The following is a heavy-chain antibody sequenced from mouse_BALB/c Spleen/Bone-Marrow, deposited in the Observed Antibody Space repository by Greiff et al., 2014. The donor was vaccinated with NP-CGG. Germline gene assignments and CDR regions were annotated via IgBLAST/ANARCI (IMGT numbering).Heavy chain of an antibody. CDR1: GITVSSYT. CDR2: ITGGGTT. Sequence: VQLKESGGGLVKPGESLKFSCAASGITVSSYTMSWVRQTPEKRLEWVASITGGGTTYYPDSVKGRFTISRDNARIILYLQVSSLRSEDTAIYYCARHYGYVDAMDYWGQGTSVTVSS. V-gene: IGHV5-6-5*01. D-gene: IGHD1-2*01. CDR3: ARHYGYVDAMDY. J-gene: IGHJ4*01.